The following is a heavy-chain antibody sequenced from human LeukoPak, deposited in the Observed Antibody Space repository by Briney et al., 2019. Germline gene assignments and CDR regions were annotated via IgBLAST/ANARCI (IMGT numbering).Heavy chain of an antibody. CDR1: GNSFTGYW. Sequence: GESLKISCEGSGNSFTGYWITWGGKLPGKALEWMGRIDPSDSYTNYSPSFQGHVTISADKSISTAYLQWSSLKASDTAMYYCARRNRNSWYSFGYWGQGSLVTVSS. CDR2: IDPSDSYT. V-gene: IGHV5-10-1*01. D-gene: IGHD6-13*01. CDR3: ARRNRNSWYSFGY. J-gene: IGHJ4*02.